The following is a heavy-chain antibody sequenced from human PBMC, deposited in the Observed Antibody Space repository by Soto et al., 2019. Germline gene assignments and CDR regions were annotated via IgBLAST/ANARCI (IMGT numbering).Heavy chain of an antibody. Sequence: QAQLVQSGAEVKKPGASVKVSCQASGYTFTAQYLHWVRKAPGEGLEWMGWINPTTGATRYAQKFQGRVNMTRDTSMRKAYLEVRSLRPDVSAVYYCAKGDSSWVSWFDPWGQGTLVTVSS. CDR3: AKGDSSWVSWFDP. CDR1: GYTFTAQY. J-gene: IGHJ5*02. V-gene: IGHV1-2*02. CDR2: INPTTGAT. D-gene: IGHD6-19*01.